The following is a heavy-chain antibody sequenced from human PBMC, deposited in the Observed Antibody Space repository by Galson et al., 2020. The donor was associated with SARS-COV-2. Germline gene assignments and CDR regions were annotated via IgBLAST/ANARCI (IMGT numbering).Heavy chain of an antibody. CDR3: ARETDDQSSSWYDY. D-gene: IGHD2-2*01. CDR1: GFTFSSSA. Sequence: GGSLRLSCAASGFTFSSSAMHWVRQAPGTGLERVAIISYDGTTGYNSDSVKGRFTISRDISKNTLYLQMSRLRPEDTGVYYCARETDDQSSSWYDYWGQGTLVTVSP. J-gene: IGHJ4*02. CDR2: ISYDGTTG. V-gene: IGHV3-30*04.